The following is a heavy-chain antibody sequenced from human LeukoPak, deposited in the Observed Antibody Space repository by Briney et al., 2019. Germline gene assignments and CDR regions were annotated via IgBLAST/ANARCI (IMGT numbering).Heavy chain of an antibody. V-gene: IGHV3-21*01. J-gene: IGHJ4*02. CDR2: ISSSSGYI. Sequence: GGSLRPSCAASGFTFSSYSMNWVRQAPGKGLEWVSSISSSSGYIYYADSVKGRFTISRDNAKNSLYLQMNSLRAEDTAVYYCARDASGGYDSGYWGQGTLVTVSS. CDR3: ARDASGGYDSGY. CDR1: GFTFSSYS. D-gene: IGHD5-12*01.